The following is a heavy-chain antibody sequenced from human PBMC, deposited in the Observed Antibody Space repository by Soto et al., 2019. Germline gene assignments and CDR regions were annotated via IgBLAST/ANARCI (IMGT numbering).Heavy chain of an antibody. D-gene: IGHD3-22*01. J-gene: IGHJ4*01. Sequence: SETLSLTCNVSNSPISDFYWIWFRQPPGQGLEWVGYIYYTGTTTYNPSLRSRVDISIDASKSQFSLDLRSVTAADTAVYYCARLGGYYQAFDSWGHGALVTVSS. CDR1: NSPISDFY. CDR3: ARLGGYYQAFDS. CDR2: IYYTGTT. V-gene: IGHV4-59*08.